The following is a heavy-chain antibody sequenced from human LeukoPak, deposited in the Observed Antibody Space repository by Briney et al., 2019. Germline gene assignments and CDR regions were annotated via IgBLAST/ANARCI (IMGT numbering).Heavy chain of an antibody. V-gene: IGHV4-4*07. CDR2: IYNSGST. CDR1: GGSISSYY. Sequence: SETLSLTCTVSGGSISSYYWNWIRQPAGKGLEWIGRIYNSGSTNYSPSLQSRVTMSIDTSKNLFSLKLNSVTAVDTAMYYCAGGRGYSYGYLDYWGQGTLVTVSS. CDR3: AGGRGYSYGYLDY. D-gene: IGHD5-18*01. J-gene: IGHJ4*02.